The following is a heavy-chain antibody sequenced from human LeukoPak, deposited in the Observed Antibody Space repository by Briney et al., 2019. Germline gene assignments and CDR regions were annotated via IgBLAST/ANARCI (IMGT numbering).Heavy chain of an antibody. Sequence: ASVKVSCKASGYTFTGYYMHWVRQAPGQGLEWMGWINPNSGGTNYAQKFQGRVTMTRDTSISTAYMKLSRLRSDDTAVYYCARDSLYCSSTSCHYYMDVWGKGTTVTVSS. D-gene: IGHD2-2*01. V-gene: IGHV1-2*02. CDR1: GYTFTGYY. CDR3: ARDSLYCSSTSCHYYMDV. J-gene: IGHJ6*03. CDR2: INPNSGGT.